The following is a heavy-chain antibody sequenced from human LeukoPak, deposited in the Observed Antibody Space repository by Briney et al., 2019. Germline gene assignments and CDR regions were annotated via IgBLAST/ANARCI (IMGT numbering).Heavy chain of an antibody. CDR1: GYTFTGYY. D-gene: IGHD6-19*01. CDR2: INPSSGGT. V-gene: IGHV1-2*02. J-gene: IGHJ4*02. Sequence: GASVKVSCKASGYTFTGYYMHWVRQAPGQGLEWMGWINPSSGGTNYAQKFQGRVTMTRDTPISTAYMELSRLRSDDTAVYYCARGCSSGWYPVDYWGQGTLVTVSS. CDR3: ARGCSSGWYPVDY.